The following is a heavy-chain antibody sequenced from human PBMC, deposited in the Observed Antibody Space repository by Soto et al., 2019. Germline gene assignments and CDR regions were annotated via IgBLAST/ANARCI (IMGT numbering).Heavy chain of an antibody. Sequence: ASVKVSCKASGFTFTSSAMQWVRQARGQRLEWIGWIVVGSGNTNYAQKFQERVTITRDMSTSTAYMELSSLRSEDTAVYYCAAVGAELRYFDYAFDIWGQGTTVTVSS. CDR3: AAVGAELRYFDYAFDI. V-gene: IGHV1-58*02. CDR2: IVVGSGNT. D-gene: IGHD3-9*01. J-gene: IGHJ3*02. CDR1: GFTFTSSA.